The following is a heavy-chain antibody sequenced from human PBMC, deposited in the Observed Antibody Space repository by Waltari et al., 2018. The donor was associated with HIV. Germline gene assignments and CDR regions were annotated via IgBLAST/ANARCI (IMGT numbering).Heavy chain of an antibody. V-gene: IGHV3-7*01. CDR2: IKQDGSEK. J-gene: IGHJ4*02. CDR3: ARDLVQWLFDY. Sequence: EVQLVESGGGLVPPGGSRGLSCAASGFSFSSYCLSWVRQAPGKGLEWVANIKQDGSEKYYVDSVKGRFTISRDNAKNSLYLQMNSLRAEDTAVYYCARDLVQWLFDYWGQGTLVTVSS. CDR1: GFSFSSYC. D-gene: IGHD6-19*01.